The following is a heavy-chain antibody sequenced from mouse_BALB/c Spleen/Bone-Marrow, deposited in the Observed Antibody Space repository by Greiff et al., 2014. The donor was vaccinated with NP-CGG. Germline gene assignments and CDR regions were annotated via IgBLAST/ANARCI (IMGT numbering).Heavy chain of an antibody. D-gene: IGHD2-14*01. CDR1: GYTFTSYT. CDR2: INPSSGYT. CDR3: ARAAYYRYDEGAWFAY. Sequence: VKLMESGAELARPGASVKMFCKASGYTFTSYTMHWVKQRPGQGLEWIGYINPSSGYTNYNQKFKDKATLTADKSSSTAYMQLSSLTSEDSAVYYCARAAYYRYDEGAWFAYWGQGTLVTVSA. V-gene: IGHV1-4*01. J-gene: IGHJ3*01.